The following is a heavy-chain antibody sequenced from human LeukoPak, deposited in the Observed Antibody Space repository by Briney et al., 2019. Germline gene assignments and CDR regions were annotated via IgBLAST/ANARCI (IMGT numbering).Heavy chain of an antibody. CDR1: GFTFSSYG. CDR3: ARSSSPGSVDY. D-gene: IGHD6-25*01. J-gene: IGHJ4*02. V-gene: IGHV3-30*03. CDR2: ISYDGSNK. Sequence: GGSLRLSCAASGFTFSSYGMHWVRQAPGKGLEWVAVISYDGSNKYYADSVKGRFTISRDNSKNTLYLQMNSLRAEDTAVYYCARSSSPGSVDYWGQGTLVTVSS.